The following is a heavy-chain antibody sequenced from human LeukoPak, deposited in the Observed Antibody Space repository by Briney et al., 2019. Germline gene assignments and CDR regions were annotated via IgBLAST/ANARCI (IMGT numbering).Heavy chain of an antibody. V-gene: IGHV3-30*04. J-gene: IGHJ4*02. Sequence: PGRSLTLSCAASGFTFSNYALHWVRQAPGKGLEWVAAISYDGSDKYYADSVKGRFTISRDNTKNTLYLQISSLRAEDTAVYYCASTVDPKPFWGQGTLVTVSS. D-gene: IGHD4-17*01. CDR2: ISYDGSDK. CDR3: ASTVDPKPF. CDR1: GFTFSNYA.